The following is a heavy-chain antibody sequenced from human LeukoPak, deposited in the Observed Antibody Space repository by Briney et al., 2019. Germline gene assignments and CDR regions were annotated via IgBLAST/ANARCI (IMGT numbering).Heavy chain of an antibody. CDR3: ARGRYCSSTSCYPAEGIAAAGLDYYYYYMDV. D-gene: IGHD2-2*01. CDR1: GYTFTSYD. J-gene: IGHJ6*03. Sequence: ASVKVSCKASGYTFTSYDINWVRQAPGQGLEWMGWMNPNSGNTGYAQKFQGRVTMTRNTSISTAYMELSSLSSEDPAVYYCARGRYCSSTSCYPAEGIAAAGLDYYYYYMDVWGKGTTVTVSS. V-gene: IGHV1-8*01. CDR2: MNPNSGNT.